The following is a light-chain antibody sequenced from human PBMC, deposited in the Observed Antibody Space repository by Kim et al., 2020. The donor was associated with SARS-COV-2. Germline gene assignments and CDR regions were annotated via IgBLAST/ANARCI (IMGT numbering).Light chain of an antibody. V-gene: IGKV3-11*01. CDR1: QSIGTD. J-gene: IGKJ1*01. CDR3: QQRNKWPRT. CDR2: DAA. Sequence: LTPGERATLSGRSSQSIGTDLGSDQPRPGQTPRHFIYDAADSAPGSPTRFSGSGSGTDFTLTVNRLEPEDSAVYYCQQRNKWPRTFGQGTKVDIK.